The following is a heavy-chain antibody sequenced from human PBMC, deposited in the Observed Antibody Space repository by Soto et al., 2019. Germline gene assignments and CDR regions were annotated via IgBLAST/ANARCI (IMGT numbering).Heavy chain of an antibody. CDR3: ARDGDFWGWDY. CDR1: GYTFTSYY. D-gene: IGHD3-3*01. CDR2: INPTGGST. J-gene: IGHJ4*02. V-gene: IGHV1-46*01. Sequence: ASVKVSCKASGYTFTSYYMHWVRQAPGQGLEWMGIINPTGGSTTYAQKFQGRVTMTRDTPTSTVYMELSSLRFEDTAVYYCARDGDFWGWDYWGQGTQVTVSS.